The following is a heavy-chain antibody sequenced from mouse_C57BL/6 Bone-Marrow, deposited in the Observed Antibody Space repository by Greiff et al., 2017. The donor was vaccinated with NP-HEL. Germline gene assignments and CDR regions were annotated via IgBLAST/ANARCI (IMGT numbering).Heavy chain of an antibody. CDR2: IHPSDSDT. CDR3: ARRVITTVVNYCDY. D-gene: IGHD1-1*01. Sequence: QVQLKQPGAELVKPWASVTVSCKASGYTFTSYWMHWVQQRPGQGLEWIGRIHPSDSDTNYNQKFKGKATLTVDKSSSTAYMQLSSLTSEDSAVYYCARRVITTVVNYCDYWGQGTTLTVSS. V-gene: IGHV1-74*01. CDR1: GYTFTSYW. J-gene: IGHJ2*01.